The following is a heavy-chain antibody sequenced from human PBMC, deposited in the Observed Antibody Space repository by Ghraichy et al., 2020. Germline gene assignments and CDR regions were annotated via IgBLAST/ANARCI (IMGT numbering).Heavy chain of an antibody. CDR1: GGSFSGYY. Sequence: SQTLSLTCAVYGGSFSGYYWSWIRQPPGKGLEWIGELNHSGSTNYNPSLKSRVTISVDTSKNQFSLKLRSVTAADTAVYYCARWNYDFCSGNYDYCGQATLVTGS. CDR2: LNHSGST. D-gene: IGHD3-3*01. CDR3: ARWNYDFCSGNYDY. V-gene: IGHV4-34*01. J-gene: IGHJ4*02.